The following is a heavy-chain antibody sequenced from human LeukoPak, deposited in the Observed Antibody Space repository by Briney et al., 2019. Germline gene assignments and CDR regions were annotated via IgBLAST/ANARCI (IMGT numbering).Heavy chain of an antibody. V-gene: IGHV3-30*04. CDR1: GFIFSSYA. CDR3: ARDPTFIYYYGMDV. Sequence: GGSLRLSCAASGFIFSSYAMHWVRQAPGKGLEWVAVISYDGSNKYYADSVKGRFTISRDNSKNTLYLQMNSLRAEDTAVYYCARDPTFIYYYGMDVWGQGTTVTVSS. J-gene: IGHJ6*02. CDR2: ISYDGSNK.